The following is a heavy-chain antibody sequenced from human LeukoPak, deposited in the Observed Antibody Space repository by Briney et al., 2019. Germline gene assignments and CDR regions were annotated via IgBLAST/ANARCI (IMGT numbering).Heavy chain of an antibody. D-gene: IGHD6-13*01. CDR1: GGSISSYY. CDR2: IYYSGST. V-gene: IGHV4-59*01. Sequence: SETLSLTCTVSGGSISSYYWSWIRQPPGKGLEWIGYIYYSGSTNYNPSLKSRVTISVDTSKNQFSLKLSSVTAADTAVYYCARTPPRKYSSSWYGPFDYWGQGTLVTVSS. J-gene: IGHJ4*02. CDR3: ARTPPRKYSSSWYGPFDY.